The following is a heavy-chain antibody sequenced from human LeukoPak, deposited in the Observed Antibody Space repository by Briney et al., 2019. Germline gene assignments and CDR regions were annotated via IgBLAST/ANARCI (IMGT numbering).Heavy chain of an antibody. J-gene: IGHJ3*02. D-gene: IGHD6-6*01. CDR2: INPSGGST. CDR1: GYTFTSHY. CDR3: AIPYSSSSGAFDI. Sequence: GASVKVSCKASGYTFTSHYMHWVRQAPGQGLEWMGIINPSGGSTSYTQKFQGRVTMTRDTSTSTAYMELSSLRSEDTAVYYCAIPYSSSSGAFDIWGQGTMVTVSS. V-gene: IGHV1-46*01.